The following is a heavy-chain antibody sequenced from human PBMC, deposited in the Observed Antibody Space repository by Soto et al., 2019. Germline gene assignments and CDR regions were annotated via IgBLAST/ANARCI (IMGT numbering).Heavy chain of an antibody. CDR2: ISWNSGNI. CDR3: AKGHTTYGFSCFDL. J-gene: IGHJ2*01. CDR1: GFTFDDYA. D-gene: IGHD4-17*01. Sequence: EVQLVESGGGLVQPGRSLRLSCAASGFTFDDYAMNWVRQAPGKGLEWVSSISWNSGNIVYADSVKGRFTISRDNAKNSLYLQMSGLRAEDTAFYHCAKGHTTYGFSCFDLWGRGVLVTVSS. V-gene: IGHV3-9*01.